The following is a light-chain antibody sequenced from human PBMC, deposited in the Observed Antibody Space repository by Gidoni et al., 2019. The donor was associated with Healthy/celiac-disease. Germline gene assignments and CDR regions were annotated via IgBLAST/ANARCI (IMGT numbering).Light chain of an antibody. V-gene: IGKV3-20*01. J-gene: IGKJ1*01. CDR3: QQYGSSPGT. CDR2: GAS. CDR1: QSVSSSY. Sequence: PGTLSLSPGERATLPCRASQSVSSSYLAWYQQKPGQAPRLLIYGASSRATGIPDRFSGSGSGTDFTLTISRLEPEDFAVYYCQQYGSSPGTFGQGTKVEIK.